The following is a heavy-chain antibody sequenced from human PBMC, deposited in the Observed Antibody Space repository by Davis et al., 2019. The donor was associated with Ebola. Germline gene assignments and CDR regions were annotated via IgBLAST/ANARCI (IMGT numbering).Heavy chain of an antibody. CDR3: ASGVWFGESPLDY. J-gene: IGHJ4*02. Sequence: ASVKVSCKASGYTFSSYDINWVRQATGQGLEWMGWMNPNSGNTGYAQKFQGRVTMTRNTSISTAYMELSSLRSEDTAVYYCASGVWFGESPLDYWGQGTLVTVSS. CDR2: MNPNSGNT. V-gene: IGHV1-8*01. CDR1: GYTFSSYD. D-gene: IGHD3-10*01.